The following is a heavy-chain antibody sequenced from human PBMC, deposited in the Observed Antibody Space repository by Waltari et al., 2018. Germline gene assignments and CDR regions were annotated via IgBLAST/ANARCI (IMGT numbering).Heavy chain of an antibody. CDR1: GYSISSGYY. D-gene: IGHD2-15*01. Sequence: QVQLQESGPGLVKPSETLSLTCAVSGYSISSGYYWGWIRQPPGKGLEWIGSIYHSGSTYYNPSLKSRVTISVDTSKNQFSLKLSSVTAADTAVYYCARGYCSGGSCYQGEFDPWGQGTLVTVSS. CDR2: IYHSGST. V-gene: IGHV4-38-2*01. J-gene: IGHJ5*02. CDR3: ARGYCSGGSCYQGEFDP.